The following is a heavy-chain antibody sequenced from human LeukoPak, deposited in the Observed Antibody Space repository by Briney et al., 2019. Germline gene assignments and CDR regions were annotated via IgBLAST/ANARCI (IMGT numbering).Heavy chain of an antibody. Sequence: SETLSLTCTVSGYSISSGYYWGWIRLPPGKGLEWIGSIYHSGSTYYNPSLKSRVTISVDTSKNQFSLKLSSVTAADTAVYYCAREERRASHYFDYWGQGTPVTVSS. CDR1: GYSISSGYY. V-gene: IGHV4-38-2*02. J-gene: IGHJ4*02. D-gene: IGHD2-2*01. CDR3: AREERRASHYFDY. CDR2: IYHSGST.